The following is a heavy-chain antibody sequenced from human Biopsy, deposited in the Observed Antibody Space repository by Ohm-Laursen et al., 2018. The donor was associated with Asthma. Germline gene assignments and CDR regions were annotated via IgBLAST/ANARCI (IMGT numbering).Heavy chain of an antibody. V-gene: IGHV1-18*01. CDR2: ISVYNGNA. CDR1: GYTFNSAG. D-gene: IGHD3-10*01. Sequence: ASVKVSCKTPGYTFNSAGITWVRQAPGQGLEWMGWISVYNGNAKVAQKLQDRVTMITDTSTSTAYMELRSLRSDDTAVYFCARAVDYSHYYGIDVWGQGTTVTVS. J-gene: IGHJ6*02. CDR3: ARAVDYSHYYGIDV.